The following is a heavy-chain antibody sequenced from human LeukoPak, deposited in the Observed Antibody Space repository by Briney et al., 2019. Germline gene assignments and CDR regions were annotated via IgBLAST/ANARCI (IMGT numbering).Heavy chain of an antibody. D-gene: IGHD3-10*01. Sequence: SETLSLTCTVSGGSFSSYYRSWIRQPAGKGLEWIGRIYTSGSTNYNPSLKSRVTISVDTSKNQFSLKLSSVTAADTAVYYCARFLWFGELLPNDAFDIWGQGTMVTVSS. V-gene: IGHV4-4*07. J-gene: IGHJ3*02. CDR2: IYTSGST. CDR3: ARFLWFGELLPNDAFDI. CDR1: GGSFSSYY.